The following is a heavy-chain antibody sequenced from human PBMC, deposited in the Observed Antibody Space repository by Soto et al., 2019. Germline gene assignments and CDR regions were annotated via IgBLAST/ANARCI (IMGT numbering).Heavy chain of an antibody. D-gene: IGHD1-26*01. CDR1: GYAFTGYY. J-gene: IGHJ6*02. V-gene: IGHV1-2*04. Sequence: ASVKVSCKASGYAFTGYYMNWVRQAPGQGLEWMGWINSNSGDTNYAQKFQGWVTMTRDTSISTAYMELSRLRSDDTAVYYCALMWDPLYYYAMDVWGQGTTVTVSS. CDR2: INSNSGDT. CDR3: ALMWDPLYYYAMDV.